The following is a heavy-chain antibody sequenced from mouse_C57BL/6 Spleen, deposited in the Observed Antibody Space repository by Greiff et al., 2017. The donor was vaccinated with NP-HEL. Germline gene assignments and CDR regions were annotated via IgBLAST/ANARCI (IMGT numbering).Heavy chain of an antibody. V-gene: IGHV1-64*01. CDR2: IHPNSGST. CDR3: ARYHYGSSLYCDY. Sequence: QVQLQQPGAELVKPGASVKLSCKASGYTFTSYWMHWVKQRPGQGLEWIGMIHPNSGSTNYNEKFKSKATLTVDKSSSTAYMQLSSLTSEDSAVYYCARYHYGSSLYCDYWGQGTTLTVSS. J-gene: IGHJ2*01. D-gene: IGHD1-1*01. CDR1: GYTFTSYW.